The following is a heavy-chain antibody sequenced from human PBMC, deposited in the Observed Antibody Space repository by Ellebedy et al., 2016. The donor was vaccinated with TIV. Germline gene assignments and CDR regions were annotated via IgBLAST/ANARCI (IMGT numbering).Heavy chain of an antibody. CDR3: ARQYESSGYG. D-gene: IGHD3-22*01. J-gene: IGHJ4*02. CDR2: ITISSSII. Sequence: GESLNISCAASGFAFHSHTMNWVRQAPGKGPVRGSYITISSSIIKYADTVKGRFTISRDNAKNSLYLQMNSLRAEDTALYYCARQYESSGYGWGQGTLVTVSS. CDR1: GFAFHSHT. V-gene: IGHV3-48*03.